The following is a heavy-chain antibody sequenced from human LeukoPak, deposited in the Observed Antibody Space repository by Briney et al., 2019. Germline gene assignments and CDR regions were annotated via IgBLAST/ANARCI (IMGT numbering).Heavy chain of an antibody. V-gene: IGHV4-59*01. CDR1: RGSISGYS. CDR2: IYYRGDT. D-gene: IGHD4/OR15-4a*01. J-gene: IGHJ5*02. CDR3: VRGPYGASISKWFDP. Sequence: PSETLSLTCTVSRGSISGYSWSWIRQSPGGGLEWIGYIYYRGDTAYNPSLRSRVTMSVDTSKNQLSLQLRSMTSADTAVYYCVRGPYGASISKWFDPWGQGTQVIVSP.